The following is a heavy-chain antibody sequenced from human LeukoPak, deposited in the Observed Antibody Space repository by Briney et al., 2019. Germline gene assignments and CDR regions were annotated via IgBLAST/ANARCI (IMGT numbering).Heavy chain of an antibody. Sequence: SCKASGGTFSSYAISWVRQAPGKGLEWVGRIKSKTDGGTTDYAAPVKGRFTISRDDSKNTLYLQMNSLKTEDTAVYYCTTGGWDFWSGYYSAYWGQGTLVTVSS. CDR2: IKSKTDGGTT. D-gene: IGHD3-3*01. CDR1: GGTFSSYA. V-gene: IGHV3-15*01. CDR3: TTGGWDFWSGYYSAY. J-gene: IGHJ4*02.